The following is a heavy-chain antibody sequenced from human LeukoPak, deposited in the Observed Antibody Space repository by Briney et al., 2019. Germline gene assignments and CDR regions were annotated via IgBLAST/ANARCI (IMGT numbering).Heavy chain of an antibody. CDR3: ARTRYCSSTGCYTRNAFDI. Sequence: ASVKVSCKASGYTFTSYDINWVRQATGQGLEWMRWMNPNSGNTGYAQKFQGRVTMTRNTSISTAYMELSSLTSDATAVYYCARTRYCSSTGCYTRNAFDIWGQGTMVTVSS. J-gene: IGHJ3*02. V-gene: IGHV1-8*01. D-gene: IGHD2-2*02. CDR2: MNPNSGNT. CDR1: GYTFTSYD.